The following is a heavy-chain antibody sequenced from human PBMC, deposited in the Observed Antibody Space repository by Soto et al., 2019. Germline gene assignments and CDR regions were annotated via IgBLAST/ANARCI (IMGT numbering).Heavy chain of an antibody. CDR2: ISGSGGST. V-gene: IGHV3-23*01. CDR1: GFTFSSYA. Sequence: GGSLRLSCAASGFTFSSYAMSWVRQAPGKGLEWVSAISGSGGSTYYADSVKGRFTISRDNSKNTLYLQMNSLRAEDTAVYYCAKDHDYGDYLGCAFDIWGQGTMVTVSS. J-gene: IGHJ3*02. CDR3: AKDHDYGDYLGCAFDI. D-gene: IGHD4-17*01.